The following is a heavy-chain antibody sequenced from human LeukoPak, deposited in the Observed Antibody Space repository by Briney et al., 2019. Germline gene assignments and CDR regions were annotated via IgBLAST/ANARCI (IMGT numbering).Heavy chain of an antibody. J-gene: IGHJ3*02. CDR2: IYSGGST. V-gene: IGHV3-53*01. CDR1: GFTVSSNY. CDR3: ARKIPYGADAFDI. Sequence: GGSLRLSCVASGFTVSSNYMSWVRQAPGKGLEWVSIIYSGGSTYYADSVKGRFTISRDNSKNTLYLQMNSLRAEDTAVYYCARKIPYGADAFDIWGQGTMVTVSS. D-gene: IGHD4-17*01.